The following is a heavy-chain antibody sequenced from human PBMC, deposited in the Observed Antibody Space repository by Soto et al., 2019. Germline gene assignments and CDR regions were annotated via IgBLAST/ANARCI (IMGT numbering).Heavy chain of an antibody. Sequence: QVQLQESGPGLVKPSGTLSLTCAVSGGSISSSNWWSWVRQPPGKGLEWIGEIYRSGSTNQNPSPNRRVTISVDTSKNQFSLKLSSVTAADTAVYYCARVSGSYYYGMDVWGQGTTVTVSS. D-gene: IGHD1-26*01. CDR1: GGSISSSNW. V-gene: IGHV4-4*02. CDR2: IYRSGST. CDR3: ARVSGSYYYGMDV. J-gene: IGHJ6*02.